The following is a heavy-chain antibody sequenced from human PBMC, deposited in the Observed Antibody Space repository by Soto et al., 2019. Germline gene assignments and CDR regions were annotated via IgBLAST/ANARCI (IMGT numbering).Heavy chain of an antibody. CDR3: ARDRQDSSSYYFDY. CDR1: GFTFSSYS. V-gene: IGHV3-21*01. CDR2: ISSSSSYI. D-gene: IGHD6-6*01. Sequence: WGSLRLSCAASGFTFSSYSMNWVRQAPGKGLEWVSSISSSSSYIYYADSVKGRFTISRDNAKNSLYLQMNSLRAEDTAVYYCARDRQDSSSYYFDYWGQGTLVTVSS. J-gene: IGHJ4*02.